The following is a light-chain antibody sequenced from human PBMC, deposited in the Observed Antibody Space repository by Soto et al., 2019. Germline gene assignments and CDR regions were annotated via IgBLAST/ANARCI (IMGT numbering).Light chain of an antibody. J-gene: IGLJ3*02. CDR1: SSNIGSNI. CDR3: ATWDDSLNGWV. Sequence: QSVLTQPPSASGTPGQRVTISCSGSSSNIGSNIVNWYQQLPRTAPKLLIYSNNQRPSGVPDRFSGSKSGTSASLAIRGLQSEDEADYYCATWDDSLNGWVFGGGTKVTVL. V-gene: IGLV1-44*01. CDR2: SNN.